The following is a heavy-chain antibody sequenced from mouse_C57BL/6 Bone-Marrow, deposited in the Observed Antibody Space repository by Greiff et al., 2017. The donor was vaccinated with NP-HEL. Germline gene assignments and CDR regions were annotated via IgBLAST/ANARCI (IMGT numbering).Heavy chain of an antibody. CDR3: PSPSWFAY. D-gene: IGHD6-1*01. CDR2: ISDGGSYT. Sequence: EVKLVESGGGLVKPGGSLKLSCAASGFTFSSYAMSWVRQTPEKRLEWVATISDGGSYTYYPDNVKGRFTISRDNAKNNLYLTMSNLQSEDTALYTLPSPSWFAYWGQGTLVTVSA. V-gene: IGHV5-4*03. CDR1: GFTFSSYA. J-gene: IGHJ3*01.